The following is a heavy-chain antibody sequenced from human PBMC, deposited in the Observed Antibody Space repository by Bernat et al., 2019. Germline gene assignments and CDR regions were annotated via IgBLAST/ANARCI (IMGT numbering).Heavy chain of an antibody. CDR1: GFTFSSYA. V-gene: IGHV3-23*01. CDR3: AKFDSSGWYRVIQGDGFDI. CDR2: ISDGSITT. Sequence: EVQLLESGGGLVQPGGSLRVSCAASGFTFSSYAMTWVRQAPGKGLEWVSTISDGSITTYYADSVKGRFTISRDNSNNTLYLQMNSLRAEDTAVYYCAKFDSSGWYRVIQGDGFDIWGQGTMVTVSS. D-gene: IGHD6-19*01. J-gene: IGHJ3*02.